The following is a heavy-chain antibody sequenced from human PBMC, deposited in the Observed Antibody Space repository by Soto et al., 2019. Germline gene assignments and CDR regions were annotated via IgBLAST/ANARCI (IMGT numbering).Heavy chain of an antibody. Sequence: PWEPLSLTCSVSGGSISSGSSYWSWIRQPPVKGLEWIGYIYYSGSTNYNPSLKSRVTISVDTSKNQFSLKLSSVTAADTAVYYCARESITGTSYGHLRDYWGQGTLVTVSS. D-gene: IGHD1-7*01. J-gene: IGHJ4*02. CDR1: GGSISSGSSY. CDR2: IYYSGST. CDR3: ARESITGTSYGHLRDY. V-gene: IGHV4-61*01.